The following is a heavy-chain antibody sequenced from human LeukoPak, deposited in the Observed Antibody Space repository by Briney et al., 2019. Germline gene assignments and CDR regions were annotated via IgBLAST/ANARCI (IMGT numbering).Heavy chain of an antibody. V-gene: IGHV1-18*01. D-gene: IGHD1-26*01. CDR1: GYTFTTYG. J-gene: IGHJ5*02. Sequence: SVKVSCKASGYTFTTYGIIWVRQAPGQGLEWMGWISTYNAKTKYVQNLQGRVAMTTDTSTSTVYMELRSLTSDDTAVYYCARDTGSNFFDPWGQGTLVTVAS. CDR3: ARDTGSNFFDP. CDR2: ISTYNAKT.